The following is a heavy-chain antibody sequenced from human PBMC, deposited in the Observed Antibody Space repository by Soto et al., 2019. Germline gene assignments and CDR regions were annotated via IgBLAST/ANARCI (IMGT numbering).Heavy chain of an antibody. CDR1: GGTFSSYA. J-gene: IGHJ6*02. V-gene: IGHV1-69*01. Sequence: QVQLVQSGAEVKKPGSSVKVSCKASGGTFSSYAISWVRQAPGQGLEWMGGIIPICGTANYAQKFQGRVTITADESTSTAYMELSSLRSEDTAVYYCARKTTVIKDYYYGMDVWGQGTTVTVSS. CDR3: ARKTTVIKDYYYGMDV. CDR2: IIPICGTA. D-gene: IGHD4-17*01.